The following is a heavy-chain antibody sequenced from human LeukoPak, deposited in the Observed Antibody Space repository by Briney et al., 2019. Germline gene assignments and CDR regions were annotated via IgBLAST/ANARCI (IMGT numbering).Heavy chain of an antibody. J-gene: IGHJ4*02. D-gene: IGHD1-26*01. CDR2: IYHSGST. V-gene: IGHV4-30-2*01. CDR3: ARGVLGGSIVGATRVFDY. Sequence: SETLSLTCAVSGGSISSGGYSWSWIRQPPGKGLEWIGYIYHSGSTYYNPSLKSRVTISVDTSKNQFSLKLSSVTAADTAVYYCARGVLGGSIVGATRVFDYWGQGTLVTVSS. CDR1: GGSISSGGYS.